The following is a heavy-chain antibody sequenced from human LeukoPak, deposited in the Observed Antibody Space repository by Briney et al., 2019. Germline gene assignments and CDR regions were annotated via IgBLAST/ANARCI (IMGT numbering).Heavy chain of an antibody. CDR1: GGSFSGYY. CDR2: INHSGST. D-gene: IGHD1-26*01. CDR3: ARDKIVGATLLDY. Sequence: SETLSLTCAVYGGSFSGYYWSWIRQPPGKGLEWIGEINHSGSTNYNPSLKSRVTISVDTSKNQFSLKLSSVTAADTAVYYCARDKIVGATLLDYWGQGTLVTVSP. J-gene: IGHJ4*02. V-gene: IGHV4-34*01.